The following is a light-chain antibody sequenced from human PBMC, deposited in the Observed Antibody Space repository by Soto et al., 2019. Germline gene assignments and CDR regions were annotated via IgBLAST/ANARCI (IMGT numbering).Light chain of an antibody. Sequence: DLQMTQSPPSLSASLGDRVTITCRASLGISEKLAWFQQRPGEAPRSLIYDAYKLQSEVPSKFSGSGSGTDFTLTITSLQPEDVGTYYCQQYKSYPLTFGGGTKVEIK. CDR2: DAY. CDR1: LGISEK. CDR3: QQYKSYPLT. V-gene: IGKV1-16*02. J-gene: IGKJ4*01.